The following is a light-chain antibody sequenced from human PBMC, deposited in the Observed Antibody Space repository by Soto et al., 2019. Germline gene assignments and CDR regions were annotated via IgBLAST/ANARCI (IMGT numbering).Light chain of an antibody. V-gene: IGKV1-33*01. J-gene: IGKJ5*01. CDR3: QQYDVLPIT. CDR1: QDINIY. Sequence: DIQMTHSLSSLFASVCDRVTITSQATQDINIYLNWYQQKPGKAPNLLIYDASNLEIGVPSRFSGSGSGTHFTFTISSLQTEDIGTYYCQQYDVLPITFGRGTRPEIK. CDR2: DAS.